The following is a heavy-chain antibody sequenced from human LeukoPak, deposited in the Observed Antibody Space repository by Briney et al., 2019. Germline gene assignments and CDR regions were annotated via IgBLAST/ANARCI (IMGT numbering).Heavy chain of an antibody. V-gene: IGHV3-74*01. CDR2: INGDGSST. J-gene: IGHJ4*02. D-gene: IGHD3-22*01. CDR3: ARDLRVVITGSFDS. Sequence: GGSLRLSCAASGFTFSSHWMHWVRQAPGQGLVWVSRINGDGSSTSYADSVKGRFTISRDNAKNSLYLQMNSLRAEDTALYYCARDLRVVITGSFDSWGQGTLVTVSS. CDR1: GFTFSSHW.